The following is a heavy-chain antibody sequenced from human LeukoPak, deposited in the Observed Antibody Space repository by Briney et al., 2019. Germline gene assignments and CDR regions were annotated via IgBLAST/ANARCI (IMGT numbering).Heavy chain of an antibody. CDR3: ARDPITIFGVVSRSYYYYGMDV. CDR2: IYSGGST. Sequence: GGSLRLSCAASGFTVSSNYMSWVRQAPGKGLEWVSVIYSGGSTYYADSVKGRFTVSRDNSKNTLYLQMNSLRAEDTAVYYCARDPITIFGVVSRSYYYYGMDVWGQGTTVTVSS. V-gene: IGHV3-66*01. J-gene: IGHJ6*02. CDR1: GFTVSSNY. D-gene: IGHD3-3*01.